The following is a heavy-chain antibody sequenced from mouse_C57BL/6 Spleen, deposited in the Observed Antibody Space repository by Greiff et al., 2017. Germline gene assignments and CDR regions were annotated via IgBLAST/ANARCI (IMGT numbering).Heavy chain of an antibody. J-gene: IGHJ4*01. V-gene: IGHV5-4*03. CDR1: GFTFSSYA. Sequence: EVKVVESGGGLVKPGGSLKLSCAASGFTFSSYAMSWVRQTPEKRLEWVATISDGGSYTYYPDNVKGRFTISRDNAKNNLYLQMSHLKSEDTAMYYCARLDYWGQGTSVTVSS. CDR2: ISDGGSYT. CDR3: ARLDY.